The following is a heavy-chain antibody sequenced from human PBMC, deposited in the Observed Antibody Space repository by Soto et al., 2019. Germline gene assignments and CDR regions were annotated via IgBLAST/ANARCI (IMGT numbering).Heavy chain of an antibody. CDR1: GYTFTGYY. J-gene: IGHJ6*02. CDR2: INPNSGGT. D-gene: IGHD4-4*01. Sequence: QVQLVQSGAEVKKPGASVKVSCKASGYTFTGYYMHWVRQAPGQGLEWMGWINPNSGGTNYAQKFQGWVTMTRDTSISTAYMELSRRRSDDTAVYYCARADSNYVPPGMDVWGQGTTVTVSS. CDR3: ARADSNYVPPGMDV. V-gene: IGHV1-2*04.